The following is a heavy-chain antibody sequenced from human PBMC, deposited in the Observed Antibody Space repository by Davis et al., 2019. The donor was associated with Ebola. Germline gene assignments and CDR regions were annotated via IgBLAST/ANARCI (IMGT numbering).Heavy chain of an antibody. CDR1: GFTFSSYS. Sequence: GGSLRLSCAASGFTFSSYSMNWVRQAPGKGLEWVSSISISSAFIYYADSVKGRFTVSRDNSKNTLYLQMNSLRAEDTAVYYCARGIDYWGQGTLVTVSS. V-gene: IGHV3-21*01. J-gene: IGHJ4*02. CDR2: ISISSAFI. CDR3: ARGIDY.